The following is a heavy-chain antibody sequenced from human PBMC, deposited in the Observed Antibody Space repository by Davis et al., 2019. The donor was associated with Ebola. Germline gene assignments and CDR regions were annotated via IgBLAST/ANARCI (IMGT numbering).Heavy chain of an antibody. J-gene: IGHJ6*04. D-gene: IGHD3-16*01. CDR3: ARVLQSLRLGMDV. CDR2: IYYSGNT. V-gene: IGHV4-59*12. Sequence: SETLSLTCTVSGGSISSYYWSWIRQPPGKGLEWIGYIYYSGNTKYNPSLKSRVTISVDTSKNQFSLKLSSVTAADTAVYYCARVLQSLRLGMDVWGKGTTVTVSS. CDR1: GGSISSYY.